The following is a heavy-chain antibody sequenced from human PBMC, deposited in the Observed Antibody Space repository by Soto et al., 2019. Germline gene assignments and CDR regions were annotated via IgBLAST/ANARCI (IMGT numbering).Heavy chain of an antibody. CDR2: INPSGGST. V-gene: IGHV1-46*03. J-gene: IGHJ3*01. CDR1: GYIFTSYY. CDR3: VRVGGLYPDASDF. Sequence: QVQVVQSGAEVKKPGASVTVSCKASGYIFTSYYIHWVRQAPGQGLEWLGIINPSGGSTIYLQKFQDRVIMTRDTSTSTVYMALSSLRSEDTAVYYCVRVGGLYPDASDFWGQGTMVTVS. D-gene: IGHD2-15*01.